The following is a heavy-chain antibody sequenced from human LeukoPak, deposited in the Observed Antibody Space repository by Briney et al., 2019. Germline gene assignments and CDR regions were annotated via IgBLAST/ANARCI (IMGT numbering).Heavy chain of an antibody. CDR1: GFTFSSYA. J-gene: IGHJ5*02. D-gene: IGHD6-13*01. V-gene: IGHV3-64*01. CDR2: ISSNGGST. Sequence: GGSLRLSCAASGFTFSSYAMHWVRQAPGKGLEYVSAISSNGGSTYYANSVKGRFTISRDNSKNTLYLQMGSLRAEDMAVYYCARGGSGSSSWTNWSDPWGQGTLVTVSS. CDR3: ARGGSGSSSWTNWSDP.